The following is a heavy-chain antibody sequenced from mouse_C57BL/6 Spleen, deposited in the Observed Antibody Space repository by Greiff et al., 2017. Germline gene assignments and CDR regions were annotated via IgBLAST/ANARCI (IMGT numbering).Heavy chain of an antibody. V-gene: IGHV1-52*01. D-gene: IGHD1-1*01. CDR1: GYTFTSYW. Sequence: QVQLQQPGAELVRPGSSVKLSCKASGYTFTSYWMHWVKQRPIQGLEWIGNIDPSGSETHYNQKFKDKATLTVDKSSSTAYMQLSSLTSEDSAVYCCARWGGNYWYFGGWGTGTTVTVAS. CDR3: ARWGGNYWYFGG. J-gene: IGHJ1*03. CDR2: IDPSGSET.